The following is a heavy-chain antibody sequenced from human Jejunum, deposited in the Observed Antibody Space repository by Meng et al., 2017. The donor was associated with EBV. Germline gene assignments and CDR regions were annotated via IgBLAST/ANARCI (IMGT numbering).Heavy chain of an antibody. CDR3: ARGGGSRSLSFDY. D-gene: IGHD2-15*01. J-gene: IGHJ4*02. Sequence: VLVVESGGGVVHPGRSRALSCEASGCYFCGFALQCVRQGPGKRGEWVQRTCNDETDSFYAHSVMDRFTTSSDNSHNTLSLPMTGLSVEYSAVYYCARGGGSRSLSFDYWGQGTLVTVSS. CDR2: TCNDETDS. CDR1: GCYFCGFA. V-gene: IGHV3-30-3*01.